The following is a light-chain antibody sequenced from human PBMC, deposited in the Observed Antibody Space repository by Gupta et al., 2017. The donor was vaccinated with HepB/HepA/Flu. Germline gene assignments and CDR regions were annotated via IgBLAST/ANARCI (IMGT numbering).Light chain of an antibody. CDR1: KLGDKY. J-gene: IGLJ2*01. CDR2: QDS. Sequence: SYELTQPPSVSVSPGKTASITCSGDKLGDKYACWYQQKPGQSHVLVIYQDSKRPSGIPERFSGSNSWNTATLTISGTQAMDEADYYCQECDSSTVVFGGGTKLTVL. CDR3: QECDSSTVV. V-gene: IGLV3-1*01.